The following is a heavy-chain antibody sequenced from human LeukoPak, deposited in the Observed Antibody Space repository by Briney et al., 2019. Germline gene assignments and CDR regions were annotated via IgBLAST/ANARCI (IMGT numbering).Heavy chain of an antibody. CDR1: GFTFSSYG. D-gene: IGHD5-18*01. CDR2: ISYDGSNK. V-gene: IGHV3-30*18. CDR3: AKGGYSYGPPDY. Sequence: GGSLRLSCAASGFTFSSYGMHWVRQAPGKGLEWVAVISYDGSNKYYADSVKGRFTISRDNSKNTLYLQMNSLRAEDTAVYYCAKGGYSYGPPDYWGQGTLVTVSS. J-gene: IGHJ4*02.